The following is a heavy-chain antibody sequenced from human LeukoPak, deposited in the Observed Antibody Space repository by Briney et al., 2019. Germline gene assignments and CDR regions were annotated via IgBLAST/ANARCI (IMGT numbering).Heavy chain of an antibody. V-gene: IGHV3-33*01. D-gene: IGHD2-15*01. J-gene: IGHJ6*02. Sequence: GGSLRLSCAASGFTFSSFGMHWVRQAPGKGLEWVAVIWYDGSNKYYADSVKGRFTISRDNSKNTLYLQMNSLRAEDTAVYYCVRDGDITPTDVWGQGTTVTVSS. CDR3: VRDGDITPTDV. CDR1: GFTFSSFG. CDR2: IWYDGSNK.